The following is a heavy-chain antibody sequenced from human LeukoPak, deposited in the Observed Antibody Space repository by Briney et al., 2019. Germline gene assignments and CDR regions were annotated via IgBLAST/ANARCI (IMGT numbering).Heavy chain of an antibody. CDR1: GYTFTSTY. CDR2: ISAYNGKT. D-gene: IGHD1-26*01. J-gene: IGHJ4*02. Sequence: GASVKVSCKTSGYTFTSTYINWVRQAPGQGLDWMGWISAYNGKTNYAQKFQGRVTMTTDSSTSTASMDLTSLRPDDTAVYYCARGGTYYPSIDYWGQGTLVTVSS. V-gene: IGHV1-18*01. CDR3: ARGGTYYPSIDY.